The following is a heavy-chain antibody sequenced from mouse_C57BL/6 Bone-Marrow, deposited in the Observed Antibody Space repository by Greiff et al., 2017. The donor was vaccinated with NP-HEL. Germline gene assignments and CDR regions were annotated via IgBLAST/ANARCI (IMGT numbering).Heavy chain of an antibody. D-gene: IGHD1-1*01. Sequence: QVHVKQPGAELVKPGASVKLSCKASGYTFTSYWMHWVKQRPGQGLEWIGMIHPNSGSTNYNEKFKSKATLTVDKSSSTAYMQLSSLTSEDSAVYYCARWALPVVAPFAYWGQGTLVTVSA. J-gene: IGHJ3*01. CDR3: ARWALPVVAPFAY. V-gene: IGHV1-64*01. CDR1: GYTFTSYW. CDR2: IHPNSGST.